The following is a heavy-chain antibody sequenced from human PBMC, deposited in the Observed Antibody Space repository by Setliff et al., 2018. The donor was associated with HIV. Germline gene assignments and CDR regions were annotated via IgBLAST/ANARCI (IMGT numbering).Heavy chain of an antibody. J-gene: IGHJ2*01. CDR3: ARYQGRWYFDL. Sequence: SETLSLTCAVYGGSFSDYYWSWIRQPPGKGLEWIGEISHSGSTKYNPSLKSRVTISVDTSKNQFSLKLSSVTAADTAVYFCARYQGRWYFDLWGRGTLVTVSS. CDR2: ISHSGST. CDR1: GGSFSDYY. V-gene: IGHV4-34*01. D-gene: IGHD3-10*01.